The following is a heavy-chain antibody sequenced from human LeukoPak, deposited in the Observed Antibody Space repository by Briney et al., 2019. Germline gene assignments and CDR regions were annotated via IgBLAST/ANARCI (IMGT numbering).Heavy chain of an antibody. CDR3: AKDIVIVAAADDAFDI. D-gene: IGHD2-2*01. Sequence: SGGSLRLSCAASGFTFSNYAMTWVRQAPGKGLEWVSGISGSGGSTNYADSVKGRFTISRDNSKNTLYLQMNSLRAEDTAVYYCAKDIVIVAAADDAFDIWGQGTLVTVSS. V-gene: IGHV3-23*01. J-gene: IGHJ3*02. CDR2: ISGSGGST. CDR1: GFTFSNYA.